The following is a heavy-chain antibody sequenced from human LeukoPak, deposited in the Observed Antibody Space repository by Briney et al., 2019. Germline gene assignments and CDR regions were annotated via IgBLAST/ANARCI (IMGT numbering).Heavy chain of an antibody. Sequence: GGSLRLSCAASGFSFSSYEMNWVRQAPGKGLEWVSYISSSGDIMYSADSVKGRFTISRDNAKNSLYLQMNSLRAEDTAIHYCSSQYSSSSVVDYWGQGTLVTVSS. V-gene: IGHV3-48*03. CDR3: SSQYSSSSVVDY. J-gene: IGHJ4*02. CDR2: ISSSGDIM. D-gene: IGHD6-6*01. CDR1: GFSFSSYE.